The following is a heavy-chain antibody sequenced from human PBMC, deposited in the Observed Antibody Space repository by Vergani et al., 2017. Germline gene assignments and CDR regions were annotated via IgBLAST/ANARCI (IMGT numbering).Heavy chain of an antibody. D-gene: IGHD6-19*01. J-gene: IGHJ4*02. CDR3: ARSFSGWIMSPRIDY. CDR1: GGTFSSYA. CDR2: INPNSGGT. Sequence: QVQLVQSGAEVKKPGASVKVSCKASGGTFSSYAISWVRQAPGQGLEWMGWINPNSGGTNYAQKFQGRVTMTRDTSISTAYMERSRLRSDDTAVYYCARSFSGWIMSPRIDYWGQGTLVTVSS. V-gene: IGHV1-2*02.